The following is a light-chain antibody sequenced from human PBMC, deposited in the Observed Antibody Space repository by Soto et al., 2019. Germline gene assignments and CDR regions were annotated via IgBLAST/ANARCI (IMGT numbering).Light chain of an antibody. J-gene: IGKJ3*01. Sequence: EIVMTQSPGTLSVSTGQGATLSCRASHSVDSNLAWYQQRPGQAPRLLIFGASTRPTGIPDRFSGSGSGTEFTLTISSLQSEDFATYYCQQSYSTLVTFGPGTKVDIK. CDR1: HSVDSN. V-gene: IGKV3D-15*01. CDR3: QQSYSTLVT. CDR2: GAS.